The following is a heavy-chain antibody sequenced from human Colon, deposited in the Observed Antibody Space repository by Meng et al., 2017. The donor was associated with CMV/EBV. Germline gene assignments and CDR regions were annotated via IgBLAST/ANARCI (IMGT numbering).Heavy chain of an antibody. CDR1: VSEGC. D-gene: IGHD6-19*01. Sequence: VSEGCMTWIRQFPGKGLDWTSYIPIRSVKKKYEDSVKGRLTVSRDHAKNSVYSQMSSLRVDDTAVYYCARVLLLMGPPSSVSGCDYWGPGSLVTVSS. CDR3: ARVLLLMGPPSSVSGCDY. J-gene: IGHJ4*02. CDR2: IPIRSVKK. V-gene: IGHV3-11*06.